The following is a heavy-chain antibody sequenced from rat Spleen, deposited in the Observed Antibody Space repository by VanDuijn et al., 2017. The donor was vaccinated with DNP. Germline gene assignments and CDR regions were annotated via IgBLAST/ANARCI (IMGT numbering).Heavy chain of an antibody. CDR1: GYSITSNY. V-gene: IGHV3-1*01. Sequence: EVRLQESGPGLVKPSQSLSLTCSVTGYSITSNYWGWIRKLPGNKMEWIGYISYSGSTGYNPSLKSRISISRDTSKNQFFLHLNSVTTEDTATYYCARGNDGYYPNGYFDFWGPGTMVTVSS. CDR3: ARGNDGYYPNGYFDF. D-gene: IGHD1-12*03. J-gene: IGHJ1*01. CDR2: ISYSGST.